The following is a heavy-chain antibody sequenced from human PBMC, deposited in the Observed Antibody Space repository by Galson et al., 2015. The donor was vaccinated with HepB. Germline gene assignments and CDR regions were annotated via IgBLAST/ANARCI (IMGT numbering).Heavy chain of an antibody. CDR1: GGSISSGGYY. CDR2: IYYSGST. V-gene: IGHV4-31*03. Sequence: TLSLTCTVSGGSISSGGYYWSWIRQHPGKGLEWIGYIYYSGSTYYNPSLKSRVTISVDTSKNQFSLKLSSVTAADTAVYYCAREKEQQLPPRRVYYYYMDVWGKGTTVTVSS. J-gene: IGHJ6*03. D-gene: IGHD6-13*01. CDR3: AREKEQQLPPRRVYYYYMDV.